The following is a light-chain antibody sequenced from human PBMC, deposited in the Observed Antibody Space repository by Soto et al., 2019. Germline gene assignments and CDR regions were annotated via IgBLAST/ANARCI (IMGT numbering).Light chain of an antibody. Sequence: QSVLTQPPSVSGAPGQRITISCTGSSSNIGAGYAVHWYQQLPGTAPKLLIHTNTNRPSGVPDRFSGSKSDTSASLAITGLQAEDDGDYYSQSYDSTLSDYVFGSGTKVTVL. J-gene: IGLJ1*01. CDR3: QSYDSTLSDYV. V-gene: IGLV1-40*01. CDR1: SSNIGAGYA. CDR2: TNT.